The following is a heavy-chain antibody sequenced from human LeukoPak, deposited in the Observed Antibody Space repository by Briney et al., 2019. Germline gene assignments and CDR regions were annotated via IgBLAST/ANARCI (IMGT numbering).Heavy chain of an antibody. D-gene: IGHD1-1*01. Sequence: GASVKVSCKASGGTFSSYAISWVRQAPGQGLEGMGGIIPIFGTANYAQKFQGRVTITADESTSTDYMELSSLRSEDTAVYYCARFRTTPVRWGQGTLVTVSS. CDR1: GGTFSSYA. J-gene: IGHJ4*02. CDR3: ARFRTTPVR. CDR2: IIPIFGTA. V-gene: IGHV1-69*13.